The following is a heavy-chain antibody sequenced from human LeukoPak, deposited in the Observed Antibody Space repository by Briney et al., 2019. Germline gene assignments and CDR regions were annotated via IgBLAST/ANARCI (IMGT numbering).Heavy chain of an antibody. CDR2: IYYSGST. V-gene: IGHV4-39*01. CDR3: ARHPSMDV. CDR1: GGSISSSSYY. Sequence: SETLSRTCTVSGGSISSSSYYWGWIRQPPGKGLEWIGSIYYSGSTYYNPSLKSRVTISVDTSKNQFSLKLSSVTAADTAVYYCARHPSMDVWGQGTTVTVSS. J-gene: IGHJ6*02.